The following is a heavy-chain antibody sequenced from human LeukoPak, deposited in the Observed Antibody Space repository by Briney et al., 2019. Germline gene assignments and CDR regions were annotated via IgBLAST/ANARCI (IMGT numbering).Heavy chain of an antibody. Sequence: GESLRISCKGFGYSFTSYWISWVRQMPGKGLEWMGRIDPSDSYTNYSPSFQGHVTISVDKSMNTAYLQWSSLRASDTAMYYFARLGGSGWYGMDVWGQGTTVTVS. CDR1: GYSFTSYW. CDR3: ARLGGSGWYGMDV. J-gene: IGHJ6*02. D-gene: IGHD6-19*01. V-gene: IGHV5-10-1*01. CDR2: IDPSDSYT.